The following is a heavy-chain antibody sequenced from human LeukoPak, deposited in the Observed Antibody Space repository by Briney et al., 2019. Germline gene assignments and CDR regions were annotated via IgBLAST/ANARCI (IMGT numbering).Heavy chain of an antibody. CDR3: AKASSDALTGYYFDH. CDR1: GYTFTRNW. J-gene: IGHJ4*01. D-gene: IGHD3-9*01. CDR2: IYPGDSDT. Sequence: GESLKISCKTSGYTFTRNWIGWVRQMPGKGLEWMGIIYPGDSDTRYSPSFQGQVTMSVDKGISTAYLEWSGLKASDTAIYYCAKASSDALTGYYFDHWGRGTLVTVSS. V-gene: IGHV5-51*01.